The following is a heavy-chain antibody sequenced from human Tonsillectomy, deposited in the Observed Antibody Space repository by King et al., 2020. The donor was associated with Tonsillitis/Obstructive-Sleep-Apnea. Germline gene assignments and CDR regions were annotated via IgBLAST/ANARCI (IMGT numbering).Heavy chain of an antibody. J-gene: IGHJ2*01. CDR2: ITPKSGGT. CDR1: GYSFSDYY. D-gene: IGHD3-3*01. Sequence: QLVQSGAEVKKPGASVMVSCKASGYSFSDYYMHWVRQAPGQGLEWMGWITPKSGGTNYAQKFQGRVTMTRDTSSCTVYMELSRLRSDDTAVYYCTRAPYNDFWGGYLMDDWYFDLWGRGTLVPVSS. CDR3: TRAPYNDFWGGYLMDDWYFDL. V-gene: IGHV1-2*02.